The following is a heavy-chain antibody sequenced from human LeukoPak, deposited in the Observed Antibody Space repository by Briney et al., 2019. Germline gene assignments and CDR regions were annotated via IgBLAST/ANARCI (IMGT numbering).Heavy chain of an antibody. V-gene: IGHV3-30*02. Sequence: GGSLRLSCAASGFTFSSYGMHWVRQAPGKGLEWVAFIRYDGSNKYYADSVKGRFTISRDNSKNTLYLQMNGLRAEGTAVYYCAKDGQTITFPLGYFDYWGQGTLVTVSS. CDR2: IRYDGSNK. D-gene: IGHD3-16*01. CDR1: GFTFSSYG. CDR3: AKDGQTITFPLGYFDY. J-gene: IGHJ4*02.